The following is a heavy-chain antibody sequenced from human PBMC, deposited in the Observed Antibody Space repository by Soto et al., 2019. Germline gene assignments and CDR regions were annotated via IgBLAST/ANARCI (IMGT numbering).Heavy chain of an antibody. V-gene: IGHV4-39*01. CDR2: IYYSGST. D-gene: IGHD2-2*01. CDR3: ASSDIVVVPAAIDY. CDR1: GGSISSSSYY. J-gene: IGHJ4*02. Sequence: SETLSLTCTVSGGSISSSSYYWGWIRQPPGKGLEWIGSIYYSGSTYYNPSLKSRVTISVDTSKNQFSLKLSSVTAADTAVYYCASSDIVVVPAAIDYWGQGTLVTGLL.